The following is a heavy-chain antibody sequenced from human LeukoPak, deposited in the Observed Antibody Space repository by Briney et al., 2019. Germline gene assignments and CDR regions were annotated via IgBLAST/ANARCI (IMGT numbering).Heavy chain of an antibody. D-gene: IGHD6-13*01. CDR1: GYTFTSYD. CDR2: MNPNSGNT. Sequence: GASVKVSCKASGYTFTSYDINWVRQATGQGLEWMGWMNPNSGNTGYAQKFQGRVTMTRNTSINTAYMELSSLRSEDTAVYYCARGGSSWYERVLDYWGQGTLVTVSS. J-gene: IGHJ4*02. V-gene: IGHV1-8*01. CDR3: ARGGSSWYERVLDY.